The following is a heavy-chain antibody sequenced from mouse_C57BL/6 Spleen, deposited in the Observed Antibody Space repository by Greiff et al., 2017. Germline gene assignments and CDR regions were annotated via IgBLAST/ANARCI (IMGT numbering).Heavy chain of an antibody. CDR3: AREGIYYDYDY. J-gene: IGHJ2*01. Sequence: EVKLEESGGGLVKPGGSLKLSCAASGFTFSSYAMSWVRQTPEKRLEWVATISDGGSYTYYPDNVKGRFTISRDNAKNNLYLQMSHLKSEDTAMHYCAREGIYYDYDYWGQGTTLTVSS. V-gene: IGHV5-4*01. CDR2: ISDGGSYT. CDR1: GFTFSSYA. D-gene: IGHD2-4*01.